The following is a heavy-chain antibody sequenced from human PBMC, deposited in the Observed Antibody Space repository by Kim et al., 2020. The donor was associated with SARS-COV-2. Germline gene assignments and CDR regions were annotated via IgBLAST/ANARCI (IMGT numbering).Heavy chain of an antibody. J-gene: IGHJ4*02. Sequence: SYIYYADSVKGRFTISRDNAKNSLYLQMNSLRAEDTAVYYCARWWQQLADWGQGTLVTVSS. CDR2: SYI. CDR3: ARWWQQLAD. V-gene: IGHV3-21*01. D-gene: IGHD6-13*01.